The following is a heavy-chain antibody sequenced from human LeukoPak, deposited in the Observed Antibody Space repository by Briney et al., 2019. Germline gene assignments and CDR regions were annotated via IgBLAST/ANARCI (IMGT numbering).Heavy chain of an antibody. J-gene: IGHJ4*02. D-gene: IGHD6-19*01. CDR1: GGSFSGYY. CDR2: INHSAST. Sequence: SETLSLTSAVHGGSFSGYYWIWIRQPQGQGLQCIGEINHSASTNYNPSLKCRVTISVDTSKNQFSPKLSSATAADTAVYYCARGVAVAGPYCFDYWGQGTLVTVS. V-gene: IGHV4-34*01. CDR3: ARGVAVAGPYCFDY.